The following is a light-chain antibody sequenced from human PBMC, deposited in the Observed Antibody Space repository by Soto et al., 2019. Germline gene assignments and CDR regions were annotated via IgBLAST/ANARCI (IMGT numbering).Light chain of an antibody. Sequence: QSVLTQPASVSGSPGQSITISCTGTSRDVGSYNFVSWYQQYPGKAPKVMIYEVYKRPSGVSNRFSGSKSGSTASLTISGLQVEDEADYYCCSYAGSSTYVFGTGTKVTVL. J-gene: IGLJ1*01. V-gene: IGLV2-23*02. CDR1: SRDVGSYNF. CDR3: CSYAGSSTYV. CDR2: EVY.